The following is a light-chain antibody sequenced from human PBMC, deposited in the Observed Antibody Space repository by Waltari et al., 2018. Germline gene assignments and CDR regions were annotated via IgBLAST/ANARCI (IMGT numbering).Light chain of an antibody. Sequence: DIQMTQSPTSLSASVRDRVTITCRASQSISPYLNWYQQKPGKAPNLLIHTASTLESGVPSRFSGGGSGTEFTLTISSLQPEDSATYFCQQNYSPPWTFGQGTKVEI. CDR3: QQNYSPPWT. J-gene: IGKJ1*01. V-gene: IGKV1-39*01. CDR1: QSISPY. CDR2: TAS.